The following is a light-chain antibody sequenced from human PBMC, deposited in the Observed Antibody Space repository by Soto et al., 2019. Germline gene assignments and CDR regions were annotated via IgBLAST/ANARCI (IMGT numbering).Light chain of an antibody. CDR2: LNSDGSH. CDR3: QTWGTGIVI. V-gene: IGLV4-69*01. J-gene: IGLJ2*01. Sequence: QPVLTQSPSASASLGASVKLTCTLSSLHSTYAIAWHQQQPEKGPRFLMKLNSDGSHNRGDGIPDRFSGSSSGAERYLSISGLQSEDEAEYYCQTWGTGIVILGGGTKVTVL. CDR1: SLHSTYA.